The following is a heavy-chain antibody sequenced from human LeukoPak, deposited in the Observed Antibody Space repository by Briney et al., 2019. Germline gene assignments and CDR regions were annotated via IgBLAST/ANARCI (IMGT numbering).Heavy chain of an antibody. CDR1: GGTFSSYA. D-gene: IGHD3-9*01. CDR3: ARDPLRGYDILTGYLAAYYYGMDV. CDR2: ISAYNGNT. V-gene: IGHV1-18*01. J-gene: IGHJ6*02. Sequence: ASVKVSCKASGGTFSSYAISWVRQAPGQGLEWMGWISAYNGNTNYAQKLQGRVTMTTDTSTSTAYMELRSLRSDDTAVYYCARDPLRGYDILTGYLAAYYYGMDVWGQGTTVTVSS.